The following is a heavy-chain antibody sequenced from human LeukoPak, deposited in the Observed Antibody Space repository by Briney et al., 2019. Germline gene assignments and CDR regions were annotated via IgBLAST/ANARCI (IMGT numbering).Heavy chain of an antibody. D-gene: IGHD2-2*01. Sequence: GGSLRLSCAASGFTFSSYWMSWVRQAPGKGLEWVANIKQDGSETYYVDSVKGRFSASRDNAKNSLYLQMKSLRAEDTAVYYCARDLVGRCSTSCWDSLFDYWGQGTLVTVSS. CDR2: IKQDGSET. CDR1: GFTFSSYW. V-gene: IGHV3-7*01. J-gene: IGHJ4*02. CDR3: ARDLVGRCSTSCWDSLFDY.